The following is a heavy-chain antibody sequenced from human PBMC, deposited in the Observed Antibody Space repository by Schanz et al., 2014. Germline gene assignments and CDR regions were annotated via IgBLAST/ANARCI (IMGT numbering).Heavy chain of an antibody. CDR1: GFTFSSYS. V-gene: IGHV3-23*04. D-gene: IGHD3-10*01. CDR3: AKGRFGELSAFDI. CDR2: ISGSGGST. Sequence: EVQLVESGGGLVQPGGSLRLSCAASGFTFSSYSMNWVRQAPGKGLEWVSAISGSGGSTYYADSVKGRFTISSDNSKSTLYLQMSSLRAEDTAVYYCAKGRFGELSAFDIWGQGTMVTVSS. J-gene: IGHJ3*02.